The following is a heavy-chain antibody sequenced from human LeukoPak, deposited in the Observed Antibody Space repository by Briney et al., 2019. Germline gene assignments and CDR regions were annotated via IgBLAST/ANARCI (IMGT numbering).Heavy chain of an antibody. V-gene: IGHV3-23*01. Sequence: PGRCLRLSCAVSGFTFSSYAITWVRQAPGKGLEWVSGIRGSVANTYYADSVKGRFTISGDNSKNTLYVQMNSLRVDDAAVHSYARGLVDVHDSSGYYSNWFDPWGQGTLVTVSS. J-gene: IGHJ5*02. CDR1: GFTFSSYA. D-gene: IGHD3-22*01. CDR2: IRGSVANT. CDR3: ARGLVDVHDSSGYYSNWFDP.